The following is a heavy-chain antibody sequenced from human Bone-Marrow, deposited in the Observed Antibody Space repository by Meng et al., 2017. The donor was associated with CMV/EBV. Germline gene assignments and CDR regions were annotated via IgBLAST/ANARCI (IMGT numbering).Heavy chain of an antibody. V-gene: IGHV5-51*01. CDR3: ARRVRRPITMIEEGAYFDY. D-gene: IGHD3-22*01. J-gene: IGHJ4*02. CDR2: IYPGDSDT. Sequence: GESLKISCKGSGYIFTSYWIGWVRQMPGKGLEWMGIIYPGDSDTRYSPSFQGQVTISADKSISTASLGWSSLKASDTDMYYCARRVRRPITMIEEGAYFDYWGQGTRVTVSS. CDR1: GYIFTSYW.